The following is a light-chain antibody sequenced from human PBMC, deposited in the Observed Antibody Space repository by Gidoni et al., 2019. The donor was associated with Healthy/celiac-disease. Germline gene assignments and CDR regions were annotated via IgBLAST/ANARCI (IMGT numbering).Light chain of an antibody. Sequence: EIVLTQSPATLSLSPGARATLSCRASPSVSSYLAWYQQKPGQAPRLLIYDASNRATGIPARFSGSGSGTDFTLTISSLEPEDVAVYYCQQRSNWPFTCXPXTKVDIK. CDR2: DAS. CDR3: QQRSNWPFT. CDR1: PSVSSY. V-gene: IGKV3-11*01. J-gene: IGKJ3*01.